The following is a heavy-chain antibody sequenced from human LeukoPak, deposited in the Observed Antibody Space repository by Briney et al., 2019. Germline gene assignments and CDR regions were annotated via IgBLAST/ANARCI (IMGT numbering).Heavy chain of an antibody. D-gene: IGHD3-22*01. CDR3: ARDYDSSGYYSPFDY. Sequence: ASVKVSCKASGYTFTGYYMHWVRQAPGQGLEWMGWINPNSGGTNYAQKFQGRVTMTRDTSISTAYMELSRLRSDDTAVYYCARDYDSSGYYSPFDYWGQGTLVTVSS. CDR2: INPNSGGT. V-gene: IGHV1-2*02. CDR1: GYTFTGYY. J-gene: IGHJ4*02.